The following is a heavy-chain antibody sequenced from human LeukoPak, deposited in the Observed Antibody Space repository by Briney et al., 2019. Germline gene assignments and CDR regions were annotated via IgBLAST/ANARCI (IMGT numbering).Heavy chain of an antibody. CDR1: GGTFSSYA. D-gene: IGHD2-15*01. J-gene: IGHJ6*03. V-gene: IGHV1-69*05. CDR2: IIPIFGTA. Sequence: SVKVSCKASGGTFSSYAISWVRQAPGQGLGWMGGIIPIFGTANYAQKFQGRVTITTDESTSTAYMELSSLRSEDTAVYYCASLYCSGGSCYPGYYYMDVWGKGTTVTVSS. CDR3: ASLYCSGGSCYPGYYYMDV.